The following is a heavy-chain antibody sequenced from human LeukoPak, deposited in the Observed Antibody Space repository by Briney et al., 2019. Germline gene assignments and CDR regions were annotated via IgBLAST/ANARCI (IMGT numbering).Heavy chain of an antibody. D-gene: IGHD6-13*01. J-gene: IGHJ5*02. CDR1: GGSISSSHW. CDR2: IYNNGNT. Sequence: PSETLSLTCVVSGGSISSSHWRSWVRQSPEKGLEWIGEIYNNGNTNYNTSLKSRVTISIDKAKNQFSLKVNSVTAADTAVYWCARKGIAASGTGWFDPWGQGTPVTVSS. V-gene: IGHV4/OR15-8*02. CDR3: ARKGIAASGTGWFDP.